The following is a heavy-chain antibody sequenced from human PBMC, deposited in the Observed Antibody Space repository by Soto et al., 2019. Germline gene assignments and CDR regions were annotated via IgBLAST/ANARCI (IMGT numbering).Heavy chain of an antibody. Sequence: SETLSLTCTVSGGSISSYYWSWIRQPPGKGLEWIGYIYYSGSTNYNPSLKSRVTISVDTSKNQFSLKLSSVTAADTAVYYCARAVPRGTYYYGSGSYFSPYYFDYWGQGTLVTVSS. V-gene: IGHV4-59*08. CDR1: GGSISSYY. CDR3: ARAVPRGTYYYGSGSYFSPYYFDY. CDR2: IYYSGST. D-gene: IGHD3-10*01. J-gene: IGHJ4*02.